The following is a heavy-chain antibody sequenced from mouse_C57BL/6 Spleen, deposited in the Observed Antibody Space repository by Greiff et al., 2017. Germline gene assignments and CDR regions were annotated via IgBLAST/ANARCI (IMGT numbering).Heavy chain of an antibody. V-gene: IGHV3-6*01. CDR3: ARAGTGTGY. D-gene: IGHD4-1*01. CDR2: INYDDSN. J-gene: IGHJ2*01. Sequence: VQLKESGPGLVKPSQSLSLTCSVTGYSITSGYYWNWIRQFPGNKLEWMGYINYDDSNNYNPSLKNRISITRDTSKNQFFLKLNSVTTEDTATYYCARAGTGTGYWGQGTTLTVSS. CDR1: GYSITSGYY.